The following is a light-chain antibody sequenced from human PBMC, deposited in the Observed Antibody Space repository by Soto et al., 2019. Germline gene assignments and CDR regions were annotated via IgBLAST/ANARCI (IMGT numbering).Light chain of an antibody. CDR2: EVN. Sequence: QSALTQPASVSGSPGQSITISCTGTSRDVGAFNYVSWYQQHPDKAPKLLISEVNNRPSGVSHRFSGSKSGNTASLTISGLQAEDEADYYCCSYAGSSTGVFGTGTKLTVL. CDR3: CSYAGSSTGV. V-gene: IGLV2-14*01. J-gene: IGLJ1*01. CDR1: SRDVGAFNY.